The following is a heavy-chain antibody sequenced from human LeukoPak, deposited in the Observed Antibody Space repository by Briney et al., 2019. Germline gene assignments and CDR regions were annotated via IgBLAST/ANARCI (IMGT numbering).Heavy chain of an antibody. D-gene: IGHD1-7*01. J-gene: IGHJ4*02. CDR3: GGRTSYFDY. Sequence: SETLSLTCTVSGGSISSYYWSWIRQPPGKGLEWIGEINHSGSTNYNPSLKSRVTISVDTSKNQFSLKLSSVTAADTAVYYCGGRTSYFDYWGQGTLVTVSS. V-gene: IGHV4-34*01. CDR1: GGSISSYY. CDR2: INHSGST.